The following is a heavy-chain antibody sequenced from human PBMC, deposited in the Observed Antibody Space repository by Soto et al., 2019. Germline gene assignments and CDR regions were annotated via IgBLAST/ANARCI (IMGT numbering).Heavy chain of an antibody. CDR3: AGRIAVAGVHLYYYYGMDV. D-gene: IGHD6-19*01. CDR1: GYSISSGYY. V-gene: IGHV4-38-2*01. J-gene: IGHJ6*02. CDR2: IYHSGST. Sequence: LSLTCAVSGYSISSGYYWGWIRQPPGKGLEWIGSIYHSGSTYYNPSLKSRVTISVDTSKNQFSLKLSSVTAADTAVYYCAGRIAVAGVHLYYYYGMDVWGQGTTVIVSS.